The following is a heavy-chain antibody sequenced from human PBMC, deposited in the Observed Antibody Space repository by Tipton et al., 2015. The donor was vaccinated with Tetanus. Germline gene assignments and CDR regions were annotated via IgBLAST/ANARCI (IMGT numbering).Heavy chain of an antibody. CDR3: ARANYDFSMKGPFDA. J-gene: IGHJ4*02. CDR2: INHSGNT. V-gene: IGHV4-34*01. Sequence: TLSLTCAVYGASFSDYYWSWIRQAPGKGLEWIGEINHSGNTNHNPSLKSRVTLSRDTSKNQYSLKLSSVTPADTAVYFCARANYDFSMKGPFDAWGQGILVVVSA. D-gene: IGHD3-3*01. CDR1: GASFSDYY.